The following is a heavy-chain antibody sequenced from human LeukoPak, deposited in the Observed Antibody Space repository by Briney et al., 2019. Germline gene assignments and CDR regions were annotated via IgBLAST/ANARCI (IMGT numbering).Heavy chain of an antibody. Sequence: GASVKVSCKASGGTFSSYAISWVRQAPGQGLEWMGGIIPIFGTANYAQKFQGRVTITADKSTSTAYMELSSLRSEDTAVYYCARGDLYDYVWGSYTALDYWGQGTLVTVSS. CDR2: IIPIFGTA. CDR3: ARGDLYDYVWGSYTALDY. V-gene: IGHV1-69*06. J-gene: IGHJ4*02. D-gene: IGHD3-16*01. CDR1: GGTFSSYA.